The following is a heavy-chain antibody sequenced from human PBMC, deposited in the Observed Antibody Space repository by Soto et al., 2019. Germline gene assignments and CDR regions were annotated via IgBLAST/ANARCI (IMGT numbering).Heavy chain of an antibody. CDR1: GGSISSSSNH. Sequence: PSGTLSLTCTVSGGSISSSSNHWGWIRQPPGKGLEWIGNIDYSENTYYNPSLKSRVTISVDTSKNQFSLRLTSVTAAATAVYYCATHPPYGPLDHWGQGTLVTVSS. J-gene: IGHJ4*02. D-gene: IGHD4-17*01. CDR2: IDYSENT. CDR3: ATHPPYGPLDH. V-gene: IGHV4-39*01.